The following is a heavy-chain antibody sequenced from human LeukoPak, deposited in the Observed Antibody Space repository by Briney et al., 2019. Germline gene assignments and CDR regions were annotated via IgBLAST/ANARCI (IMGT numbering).Heavy chain of an antibody. J-gene: IGHJ3*02. CDR1: GGTFRNYA. CDR2: TTPIFGSA. CDR3: ARRRDDAFDI. D-gene: IGHD2-21*02. V-gene: IGHV1-69*05. Sequence: GSSVKVSCKASGGTFRNYALNWVRQAPGKGLEWMGGTTPIFGSAEYAQKFQGRVTVTTDESTSTGYMEMSSLRSDDTAVYYCARRRDDAFDIWGQGTMVTVSS.